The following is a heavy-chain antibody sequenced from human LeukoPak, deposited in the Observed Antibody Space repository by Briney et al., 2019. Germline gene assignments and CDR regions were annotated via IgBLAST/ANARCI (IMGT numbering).Heavy chain of an antibody. V-gene: IGHV4-59*08. CDR1: GGSIGTYY. CDR2: IYVTGT. D-gene: IGHD3-16*02. J-gene: IGHJ6*03. Sequence: KPSETLSLTCTVSGGSIGTYYWSWIRQSPGKGLEWIGYIYVTGTRYNPYLQSRVTISVDRSRNQFFLKMSSVTAADTAVYYCARHIGGGIEDMGVWGKGTKVIVSS. CDR3: ARHIGGGIEDMGV.